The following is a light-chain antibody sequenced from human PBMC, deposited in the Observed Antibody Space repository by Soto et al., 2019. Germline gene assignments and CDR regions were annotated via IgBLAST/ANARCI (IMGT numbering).Light chain of an antibody. CDR1: RSVSDTL. V-gene: IGKV3-20*01. CDR3: QQYGSSGT. J-gene: IGKJ1*01. Sequence: EIVLTQSPGTLSLSPGERATLSCRADRSVSDTLLTWFQQKPGQAPRLLIFGTSNRAPGIPDRFSGSGSGTDFTLTSSRLEPDDFAVYYCQQYGSSGTFGQGTKVDIK. CDR2: GTS.